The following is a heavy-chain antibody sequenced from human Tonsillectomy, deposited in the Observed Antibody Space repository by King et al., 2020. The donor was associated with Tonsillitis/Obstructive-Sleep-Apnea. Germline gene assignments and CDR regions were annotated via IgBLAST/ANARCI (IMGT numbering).Heavy chain of an antibody. CDR2: IYYSGGT. CDR3: ARGGAYYDFWSGYYWDLDWFDP. J-gene: IGHJ5*02. CDR1: GGSISSGGYY. Sequence: QLQESGPGLVKPSQTLSLTCTVSGGSISSGGYYWSWIRQPPGKGLEWIGYIYYSGGTYYNPSLKSRVTISVDTSKNQFSLKLSSVTAADTAVYYCARGGAYYDFWSGYYWDLDWFDPWGQGTLVTVSS. D-gene: IGHD3-3*01. V-gene: IGHV4-31*03.